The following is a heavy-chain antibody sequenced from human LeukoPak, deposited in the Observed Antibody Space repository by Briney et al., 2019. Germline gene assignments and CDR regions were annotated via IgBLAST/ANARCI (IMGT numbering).Heavy chain of an antibody. CDR1: GGTFSSYA. CDR2: IIPIFGSA. D-gene: IGHD2-8*01. J-gene: IGHJ4*02. V-gene: IGHV1-69*05. CDR3: ATLTLNGQYYFDY. Sequence: SVKVSCKASGGTFSSYAITWVRQAPGQGLEWVGRIIPIFGSANYAQKFQGRVTITTDESTSTAYMELSSLRSDDTAVYYCATLTLNGQYYFDYWGQGTLVTVSS.